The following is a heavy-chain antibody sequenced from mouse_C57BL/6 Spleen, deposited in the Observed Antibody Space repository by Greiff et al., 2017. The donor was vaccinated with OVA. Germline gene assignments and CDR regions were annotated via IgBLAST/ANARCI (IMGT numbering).Heavy chain of an antibody. CDR1: GFTFSSYT. V-gene: IGHV5-9*01. CDR3: ARQGGVDYGYDGFAY. J-gene: IGHJ3*01. CDR2: ISGGGGNT. D-gene: IGHD2-2*01. Sequence: EVKVEESGGGLVKPGGSLKLSCAASGFTFSSYTMSWVRQTPETRLEWVATISGGGGNTYYPDSVKGRFTLSRDNAKNSLYLQMSSLRSEDTALYYCARQGGVDYGYDGFAYWGQGTLVTVSA.